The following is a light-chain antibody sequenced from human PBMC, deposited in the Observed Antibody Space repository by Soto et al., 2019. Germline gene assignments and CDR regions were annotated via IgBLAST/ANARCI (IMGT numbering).Light chain of an antibody. CDR2: DDT. CDR1: KIGDKS. V-gene: IGLV3-21*02. Sequence: SYELTQAPSVSVAPGQTARITCGGHKIGDKSVHWYQPKSGQAPVLVVHDDTDRPSEIPERLSGSNSGKTATLTITRVDTADEADYDCQVWDGATEQMLFGVETKRTVL. J-gene: IGLJ2*01. CDR3: QVWDGATEQML.